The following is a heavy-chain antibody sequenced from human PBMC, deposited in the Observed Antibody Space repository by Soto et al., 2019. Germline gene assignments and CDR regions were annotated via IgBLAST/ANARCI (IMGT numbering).Heavy chain of an antibody. D-gene: IGHD2-15*01. CDR3: ARYCSGGSCKARYAFDI. V-gene: IGHV4-61*01. Sequence: PSETLSLTCTVSGGSVRSGSYYWSWIRQPPGKGLEWIGYIYYSGSTNYNPSLKSRVTISLDTSKNQFSLKLSSVTAADTAVYYCARYCSGGSCKARYAFDIWGQGTMVTVSS. J-gene: IGHJ3*02. CDR1: GGSVRSGSYY. CDR2: IYYSGST.